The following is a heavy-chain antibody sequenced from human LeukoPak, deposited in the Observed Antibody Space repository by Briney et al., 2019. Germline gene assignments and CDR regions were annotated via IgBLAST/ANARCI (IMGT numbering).Heavy chain of an antibody. Sequence: SETLSLTCAVYGGSFSGYYWSWIRQPPGKGLEWIGEINHSGSTNYNPSLTSRVTISVDTSKNQFSLKLSSVTAADTAVYYCARGIYESGPRIAAAGTDYWGQGTLVTVSS. D-gene: IGHD6-13*01. CDR3: ARGIYESGPRIAAAGTDY. CDR1: GGSFSGYY. J-gene: IGHJ4*02. V-gene: IGHV4-34*01. CDR2: INHSGST.